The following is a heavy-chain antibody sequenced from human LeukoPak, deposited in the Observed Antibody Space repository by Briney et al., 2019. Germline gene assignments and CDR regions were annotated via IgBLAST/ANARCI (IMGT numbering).Heavy chain of an antibody. CDR1: GYTFTSYD. CDR3: TLNDYVTEGYYFDY. D-gene: IGHD4-17*01. J-gene: IGHJ4*02. V-gene: IGHV1-8*01. CDR2: MNPNSGNT. Sequence: ASVKASCKASGYTFTSYDINWVRQATGQGLEWMGWMNPNSGNTRYAQKFHGRVTMTRKTSISKAYMERSSLRSEATAVYYCTLNDYVTEGYYFDYWGQGTLVTVSS.